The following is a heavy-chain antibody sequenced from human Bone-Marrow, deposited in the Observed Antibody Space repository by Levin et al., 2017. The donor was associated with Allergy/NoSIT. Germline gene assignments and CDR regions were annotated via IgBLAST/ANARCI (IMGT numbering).Heavy chain of an antibody. Sequence: PGESLKISCAASGFTFSSYGMHWVRQAPGKGLEWGGVKSYEGSKKYFADPVKGRFTISRDNSKNTLYLQMNSLRAEDTAVYYGAKEVAGIAAVGYYYYGMDVWGQGTTVTVSS. D-gene: IGHD6-13*01. CDR2: KSYEGSKK. CDR3: AKEVAGIAAVGYYYYGMDV. CDR1: GFTFSSYG. J-gene: IGHJ6*02. V-gene: IGHV3-30*18.